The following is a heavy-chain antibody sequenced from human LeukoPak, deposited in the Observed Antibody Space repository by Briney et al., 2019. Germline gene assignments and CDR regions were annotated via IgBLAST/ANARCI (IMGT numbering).Heavy chain of an antibody. D-gene: IGHD6-19*01. CDR2: IYYSGST. Sequence: SETLSLTCTVSGAPVSGNSYYWGWIRQPPGKGLEWIGNIYYSGSTHYNPSLKSRVTMSVDTSKNQFSLRLNSVTAADTAVYYCARAWGSGWYTWFDPRGQGTLVTVSS. CDR3: ARAWGSGWYTWFDP. J-gene: IGHJ5*02. CDR1: GAPVSGNSYY. V-gene: IGHV4-39*01.